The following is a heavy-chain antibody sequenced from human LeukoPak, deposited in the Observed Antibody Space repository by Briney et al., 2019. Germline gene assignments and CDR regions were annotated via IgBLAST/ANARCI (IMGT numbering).Heavy chain of an antibody. CDR1: GFTFSSYG. CDR3: AKDRAVWGSSHSYYFDY. D-gene: IGHD1-26*01. V-gene: IGHV3-30*02. J-gene: IGHJ4*02. CDR2: IRYDGSNK. Sequence: GGSLRLSCAASGFTFSSYGMHWVRQAPGKGLEWVAFIRYDGSNKYYADSVKGRFTISRDNSRNTLYLQMNSLRAEDTAVYYCAKDRAVWGSSHSYYFDYWGQGTLVTVSS.